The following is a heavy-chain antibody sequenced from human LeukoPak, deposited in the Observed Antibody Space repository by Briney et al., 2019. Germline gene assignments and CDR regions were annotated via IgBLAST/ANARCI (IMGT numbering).Heavy chain of an antibody. CDR3: ARERRDYYDSSGYYYRGYWYFDL. Sequence: ASVKVSCKASGYTFTGYYMHWVRQAPGQGLEWMGWINPNSDGTNYAQKFQGRVTMTRDTSISTAYMELSRLRSDDTAVYYCARERRDYYDSSGYYYRGYWYFDLWGRGTLVTVSS. D-gene: IGHD3-22*01. CDR1: GYTFTGYY. V-gene: IGHV1-2*02. J-gene: IGHJ2*01. CDR2: INPNSDGT.